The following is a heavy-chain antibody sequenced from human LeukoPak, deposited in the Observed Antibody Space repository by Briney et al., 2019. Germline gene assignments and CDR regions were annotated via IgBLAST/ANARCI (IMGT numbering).Heavy chain of an antibody. CDR3: ARLEYQLLENWFDP. D-gene: IGHD2-2*01. V-gene: IGHV1-2*06. Sequence: ASVKVSCKASGYTFTGYYMHWVRQAPGQGLEWMGRINPNSGGTNYAQKFQGRVTMTRDTSISTAYMELSRLRSDDTAVYYCARLEYQLLENWFDPWGQGTLVTVSS. CDR1: GYTFTGYY. J-gene: IGHJ5*02. CDR2: INPNSGGT.